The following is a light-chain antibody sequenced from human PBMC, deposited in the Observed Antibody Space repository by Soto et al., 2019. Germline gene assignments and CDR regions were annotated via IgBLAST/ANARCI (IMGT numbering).Light chain of an antibody. CDR3: QQDGSSPSALYT. J-gene: IGKJ2*01. Sequence: EIVLTQSPGTLSLSPGERATLSCRASQSVSSSYLAWYQQKPGQAPRLLIYGASSRATGIPDRFSGSGSGTDFTLTISRLEPEDFAVYYCQQDGSSPSALYTFGQGTKLEIK. V-gene: IGKV3-20*01. CDR2: GAS. CDR1: QSVSSSY.